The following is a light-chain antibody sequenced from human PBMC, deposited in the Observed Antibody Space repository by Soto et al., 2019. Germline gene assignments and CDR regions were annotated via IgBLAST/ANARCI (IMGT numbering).Light chain of an antibody. CDR1: QSVSSRY. J-gene: IGKJ4*01. CDR2: GAF. CDR3: QQYGPSPEHHGDSPWLP. Sequence: IVLTQSPGTLSLSPGERATLSCRASQSVSSRYLAWYQQKPGQAPRLLISGAFTRATGIPDRFSGSGSGTDFTLTISRLEPEDFAIYYCQQYGPSPEHHGDSPWLPFGRATNVDIK. V-gene: IGKV3-20*01.